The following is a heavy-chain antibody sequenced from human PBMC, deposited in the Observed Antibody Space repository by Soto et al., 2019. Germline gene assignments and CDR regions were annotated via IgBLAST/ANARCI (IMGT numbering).Heavy chain of an antibody. CDR1: VGTFSSYA. D-gene: IGHD5-12*01. V-gene: IGHV1-69*01. CDR3: ASPSSHALDGYNNFAY. CDR2: IIPIFGTA. Sequence: SEQVPCKASVGTFSSYAISWVRQAPGQGPEWMGGIIPIFGTANYAQKFQGRVTITADESTSTAYMELSSLRSEDTAVYYCASPSSHALDGYNNFAYWGQGTLVTVSS. J-gene: IGHJ4*02.